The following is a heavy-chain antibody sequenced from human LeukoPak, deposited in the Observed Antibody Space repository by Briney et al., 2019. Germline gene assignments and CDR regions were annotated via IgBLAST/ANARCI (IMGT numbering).Heavy chain of an antibody. V-gene: IGHV3-53*01. CDR1: GFTVSSNY. J-gene: IGHJ6*02. CDR3: ASRDRGYYYGMDV. Sequence: GGSLRLSCAASGFTVSSNYMSWVRQAPGKGLEWVSIIDRGGSTYYADSVKGRLTISRDNSKSTLYLQMNSLRGEDTAVYYCASRDRGYYYGMDVWGQGTTVTVSS. D-gene: IGHD5-24*01. CDR2: IDRGGST.